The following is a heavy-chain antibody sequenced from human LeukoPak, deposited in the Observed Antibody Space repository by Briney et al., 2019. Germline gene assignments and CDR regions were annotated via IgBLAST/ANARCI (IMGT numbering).Heavy chain of an antibody. CDR3: ARVVTTVTNFDY. Sequence: GESLKISCKGSGFTFINYWIGWVHQLPGKGLEWMGVVYPRDSDVRYSPSFQGQVAISADKSINTAYLRWSSLKASDTAIYYCARVVTTVTNFDYWGQGTLVTVSP. CDR1: GFTFINYW. J-gene: IGHJ4*02. D-gene: IGHD4-17*01. V-gene: IGHV5-51*07. CDR2: VYPRDSDV.